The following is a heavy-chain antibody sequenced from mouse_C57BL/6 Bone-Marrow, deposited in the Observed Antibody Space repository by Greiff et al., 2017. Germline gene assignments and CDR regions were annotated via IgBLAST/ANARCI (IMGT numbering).Heavy chain of an antibody. CDR2: ISSGSSTI. CDR1: GFTFSDYG. V-gene: IGHV5-17*01. Sequence: EVKVVESGGGLVKPGGSLKLSCAASGFTFSDYGMHWVRQAPEKGLEWVAYISSGSSTIYYADTLKGRFTISRDNAKNTLFLQMTSLRSEDTAMYYCAREGTPFDYWGQGTTLTVSS. CDR3: AREGTPFDY. J-gene: IGHJ2*01. D-gene: IGHD3-3*01.